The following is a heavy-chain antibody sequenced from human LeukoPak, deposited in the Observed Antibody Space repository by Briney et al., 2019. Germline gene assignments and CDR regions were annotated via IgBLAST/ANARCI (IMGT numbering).Heavy chain of an antibody. Sequence: PSETLSLTCTVSAVSITSYYWNWIRKPPGKGLEWIGYVHFSGRSLYNPSLKSRVTLSTDTSKNHITLDLNFVTAADTAVYYCARWGGGSLRAYDVWGQGTMATVSS. CDR1: AVSITSYY. D-gene: IGHD2-15*01. J-gene: IGHJ3*01. V-gene: IGHV4-59*01. CDR2: VHFSGRS. CDR3: ARWGGGSLRAYDV.